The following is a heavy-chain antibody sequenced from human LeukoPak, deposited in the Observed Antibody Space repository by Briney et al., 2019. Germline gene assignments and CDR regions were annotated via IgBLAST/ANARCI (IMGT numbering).Heavy chain of an antibody. Sequence: PGGSLRLSCAASGFTFSSYSMNWVRQAPGKGLEWVSYIGSSSSIMYYADSVKGRFTISRDNAKNSLYLQMNSLRAGDTAVYYCARGAYYDILTGYHTPFDYWGQGTLVTVSS. D-gene: IGHD3-9*01. J-gene: IGHJ4*02. CDR2: IGSSSSIM. CDR3: ARGAYYDILTGYHTPFDY. CDR1: GFTFSSYS. V-gene: IGHV3-48*01.